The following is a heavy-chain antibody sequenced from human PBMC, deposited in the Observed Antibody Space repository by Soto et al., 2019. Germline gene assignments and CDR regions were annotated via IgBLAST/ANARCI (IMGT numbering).Heavy chain of an antibody. J-gene: IGHJ6*02. CDR2: IYSGGST. CDR3: ARVITYGSGLYYYYGMDV. D-gene: IGHD3-10*01. V-gene: IGHV3-53*04. CDR1: GFTVSSNY. Sequence: EVQLVESGGGLVQPGGSLRLSCGASGFTVSSNYMSWVRQAPGKGLEWVSVIYSGGSTYYADSVKGRFTISRHHSKNTLYLKMNSLRAEDTAVYYCARVITYGSGLYYYYGMDVWGQGTTVTVSS.